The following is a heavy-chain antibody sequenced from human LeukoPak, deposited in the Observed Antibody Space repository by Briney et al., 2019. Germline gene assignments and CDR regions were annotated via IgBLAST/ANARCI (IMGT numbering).Heavy chain of an antibody. CDR3: ARGFLDYYMDV. V-gene: IGHV1-46*02. D-gene: IGHD2/OR15-2a*01. CDR2: INPSGGST. J-gene: IGHJ6*03. CDR1: GYTFNNYG. Sequence: ASVKVSCKSSGYTFNNYGISWVRQAPGQGLEWMGIINPSGGSTSYAQKFQGRVTMTRDMSTSTVYMELSSLRSEDTAVYYCARGFLDYYMDVWGKGTTVTVSS.